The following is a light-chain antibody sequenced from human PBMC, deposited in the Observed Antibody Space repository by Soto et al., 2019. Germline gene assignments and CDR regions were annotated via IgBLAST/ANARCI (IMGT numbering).Light chain of an antibody. Sequence: DIVMTQSPDSLAVSLGERATINCKSSQSVLYSSNNKNYLARYRQQPGQPPKLLIYWASIRESGVPDRISGSGSGTDFTLTISSLQAEDVAVYYCQQYYSTPPYTFGQGTKLEIK. CDR1: QSVLYSSNNKNY. CDR3: QQYYSTPPYT. J-gene: IGKJ2*01. V-gene: IGKV4-1*01. CDR2: WAS.